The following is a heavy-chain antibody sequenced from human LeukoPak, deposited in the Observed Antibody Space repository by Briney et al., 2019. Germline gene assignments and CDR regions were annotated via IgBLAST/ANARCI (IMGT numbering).Heavy chain of an antibody. Sequence: SETLSLTCAVYGGSFSGYYWSWIRQPPGKGLEWIGEINHSGSTNYNPSLKSRVTISVDTSKNQFSLKLSSVTAADTAVYYCARRTIYGGSNYWGQGTLVTVSS. V-gene: IGHV4-34*01. CDR2: INHSGST. CDR3: ARRTIYGGSNY. J-gene: IGHJ4*02. D-gene: IGHD4-23*01. CDR1: GGSFSGYY.